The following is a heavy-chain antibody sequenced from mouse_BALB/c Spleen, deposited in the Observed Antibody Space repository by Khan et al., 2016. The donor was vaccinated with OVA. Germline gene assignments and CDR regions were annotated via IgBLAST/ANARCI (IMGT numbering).Heavy chain of an antibody. Sequence: VQLQQPGTELVRPGASVKLSCKASGYTFTNYWINWVKQRPGQGLEWIGNIYPSDSYTNYHQKFNDKATLTVDKSSSTAYMQLSSPTSEGSAVYYGTREGVVGSWFAYWGQGTLVTVSA. J-gene: IGHJ3*01. CDR2: IYPSDSYT. CDR1: GYTFTNYW. CDR3: TREGVVGSWFAY. V-gene: IGHV1-69*02.